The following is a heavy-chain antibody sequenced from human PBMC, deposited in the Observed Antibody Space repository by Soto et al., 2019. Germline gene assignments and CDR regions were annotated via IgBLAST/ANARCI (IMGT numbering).Heavy chain of an antibody. Sequence: SQTLSLTCTVSSSSVSSGGYYWSWIRQPPGKGLEWIGYIYYSGSTNYNPSLRSRVTISVDTSKDQFSLKLKSVTAADTALYFCARQRTSVVTQAYFDVWGPGSLVTVSS. CDR1: SSSVSSGGYY. CDR3: ARQRTSVVTQAYFDV. J-gene: IGHJ4*02. D-gene: IGHD2-21*02. V-gene: IGHV4-61*08. CDR2: IYYSGST.